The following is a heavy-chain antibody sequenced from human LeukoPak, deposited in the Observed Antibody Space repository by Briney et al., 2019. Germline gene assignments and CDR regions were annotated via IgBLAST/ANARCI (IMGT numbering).Heavy chain of an antibody. CDR3: ARGAPLGYCSSTSCSPFDY. CDR2: IYYSGGT. D-gene: IGHD2-2*01. CDR1: GGSISSYY. Sequence: SETLSLTCTVSGGSISSYYWSWIRQPPGKGLEWIGYIYYSGGTNYNPSLKSRVTISVDTSKNQFSLKLSSVTAADTAVYYCARGAPLGYCSSTSCSPFDYWGQGTLVTVSS. V-gene: IGHV4-59*01. J-gene: IGHJ4*02.